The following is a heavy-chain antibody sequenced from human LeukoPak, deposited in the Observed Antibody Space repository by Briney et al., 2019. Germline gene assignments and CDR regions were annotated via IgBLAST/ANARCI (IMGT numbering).Heavy chain of an antibody. CDR1: GGTFSSYA. CDR2: IIPIFGTA. CDR3: ARELMSSGYDY. V-gene: IGHV1-69*06. Sequence: ASVKVSCKASGGTFSSYAISWVRQAPGQGLERMGGIIPIFGTANYAQKFQGRVTITADKSTSTAYMELSSLRSEDTAVYYCARELMSSGYDYWGQGTLVTVSS. D-gene: IGHD6-19*01. J-gene: IGHJ4*02.